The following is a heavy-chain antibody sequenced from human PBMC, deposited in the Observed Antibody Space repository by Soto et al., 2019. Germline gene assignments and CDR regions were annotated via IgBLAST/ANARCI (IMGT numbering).Heavy chain of an antibody. D-gene: IGHD2-8*02. Sequence: PGESLKISCQGSGYSFTNYWIGWVRQLPGKGLEWMGIIYPGDSDTRYNPSFQGQVTILADRSISTAYLQWSSLKASDTAMYYCARRHDPGGYCDYWGHGTLVTVSS. V-gene: IGHV5-51*01. CDR2: IYPGDSDT. J-gene: IGHJ4*01. CDR1: GYSFTNYW. CDR3: ARRHDPGGYCDY.